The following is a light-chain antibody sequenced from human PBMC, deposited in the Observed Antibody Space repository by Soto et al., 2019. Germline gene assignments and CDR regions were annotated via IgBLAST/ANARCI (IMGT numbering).Light chain of an antibody. CDR3: QQYGNTPWT. V-gene: IGKV3-20*01. CDR1: QTITSNY. Sequence: EIVLTQSPGTLSLSPGERATLSCRASQTITSNYLAWYQQKPGQAPRLLIYGASHRATGIPDRFSGGGSGTDFTLTISRLEAEDFAVFFCQQYGNTPWTFGQGKTVEI. CDR2: GAS. J-gene: IGKJ1*01.